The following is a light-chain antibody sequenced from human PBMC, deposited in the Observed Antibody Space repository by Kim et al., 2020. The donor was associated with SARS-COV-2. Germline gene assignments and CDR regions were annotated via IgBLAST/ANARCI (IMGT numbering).Light chain of an antibody. CDR2: EVN. CDR3: SSYADSNSLV. CDR1: GSDVGGYNY. Sequence: GQSVTISCTGTGSDVGGYNYVSWYQQHPGRAPKLMLYEVNKRPSGVPDRFSGSKSGNTASLTVSGLQTDDEADYYCSSYADSNSLVFGGGTKVTVL. V-gene: IGLV2-8*01. J-gene: IGLJ3*02.